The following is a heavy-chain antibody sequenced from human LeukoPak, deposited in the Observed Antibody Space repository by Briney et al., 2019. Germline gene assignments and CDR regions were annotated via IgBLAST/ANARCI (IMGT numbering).Heavy chain of an antibody. J-gene: IGHJ5*02. CDR3: ASPLISCSSTSCYLTLVNWFDP. CDR1: GGSISSSSYY. V-gene: IGHV4-39*01. Sequence: SETLSLTCTVSGGSISSSSYYWGWIRQPPGKGLEWIGSIYYSGSTYYNPPLKSRVTISVDTSKNQFSLKLSSVTAADTAVYYCASPLISCSSTSCYLTLVNWFDPWGQGTLVTVSS. CDR2: IYYSGST. D-gene: IGHD2-2*01.